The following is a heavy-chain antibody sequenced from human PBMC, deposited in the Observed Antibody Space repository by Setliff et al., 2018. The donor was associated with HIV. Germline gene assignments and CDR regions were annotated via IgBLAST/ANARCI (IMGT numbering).Heavy chain of an antibody. CDR1: GGSISRYY. CDR2: VYFTGHT. Sequence: SETLSLTCTVSGGSISRYYWSWIRQSPGKGLEWIGYVYFTGHTNFNPSLKSRVTMSIDTPQNQFYLTLTSVTAADTAVYYCARSTEWGAGGIDYWGQGTLVTVSS. D-gene: IGHD1-26*01. V-gene: IGHV4-59*01. J-gene: IGHJ4*02. CDR3: ARSTEWGAGGIDY.